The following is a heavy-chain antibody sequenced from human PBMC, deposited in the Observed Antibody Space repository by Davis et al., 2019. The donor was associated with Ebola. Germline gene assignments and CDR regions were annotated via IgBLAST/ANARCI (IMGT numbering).Heavy chain of an antibody. D-gene: IGHD6-6*01. CDR3: ARDSSFYSSSPYYGMDV. CDR1: GGTFSSYA. J-gene: IGHJ6*02. Sequence: SVKVSCKASGGTFSSYAISWVRQAPGQGLEWMGGIIPIFGTANYAQKFQGRVTITADESTSTAYMELSSLRSEDTAVYYCARDSSFYSSSPYYGMDVWGQGTTVTVSS. V-gene: IGHV1-69*13. CDR2: IIPIFGTA.